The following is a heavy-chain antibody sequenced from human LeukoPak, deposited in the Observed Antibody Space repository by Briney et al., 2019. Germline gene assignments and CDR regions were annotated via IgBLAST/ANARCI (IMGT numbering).Heavy chain of an antibody. CDR1: GFTFSSYS. J-gene: IGHJ6*04. Sequence: GGSLRLSCAASGFTFSSYSMNWVRQAPGKGLEWVSSISSTSTYIYYADSVKGRFTISRDNAKNSVYLQMNSLRAEDTAVYYCACLVGATQDVWGKGTTVIVSS. CDR3: ACLVGATQDV. CDR2: ISSTSTYI. V-gene: IGHV3-21*01. D-gene: IGHD1-26*01.